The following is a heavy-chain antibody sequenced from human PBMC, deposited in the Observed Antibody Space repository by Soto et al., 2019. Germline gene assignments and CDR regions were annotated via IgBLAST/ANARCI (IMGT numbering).Heavy chain of an antibody. V-gene: IGHV3-74*01. Sequence: EVRLVESGGGQVHPGGSLRLSCAASGFSFTHYRIHWVRQVPGKGLEWVCRVNADGSSTNYACFAKGRFTISRDNSKNMAYLEMNNLRADDTALYYCAKAGDWNYVFDFWGQGTAVLVSS. CDR1: GFSFTHYR. CDR2: VNADGSST. CDR3: AKAGDWNYVFDF. J-gene: IGHJ4*02. D-gene: IGHD1-7*01.